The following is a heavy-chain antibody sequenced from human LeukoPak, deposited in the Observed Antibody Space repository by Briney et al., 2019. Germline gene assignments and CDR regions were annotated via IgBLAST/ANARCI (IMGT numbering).Heavy chain of an antibody. J-gene: IGHJ4*02. CDR3: ARAQGRGLDY. CDR2: FYSGGTT. D-gene: IGHD2-15*01. CDR1: GFNVSSSF. V-gene: IGHV3-66*01. Sequence: GGSLRLSCAASGFNVSSSFVSWVGQAPGKGLEYVSVFYSGGTTYYADSVKGRFTISRDNSKNTVHLQMNSLRAEDTAVYCCARAQGRGLDYWGQGTLVTVSA.